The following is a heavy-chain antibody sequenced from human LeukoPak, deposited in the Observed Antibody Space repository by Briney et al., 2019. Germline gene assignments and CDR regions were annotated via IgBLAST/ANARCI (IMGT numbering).Heavy chain of an antibody. D-gene: IGHD2-21*02. CDR2: ISYDGSNK. V-gene: IGHV3-30*18. CDR3: AKDYCGCDCYPDY. J-gene: IGHJ4*02. CDR1: GFTFRSYG. Sequence: PGRSLRLSCAASGFTFRSYGMHWVRQAPGKGLEWVAVISYDGSNKYYADSVKGRFTISRDNSKNTLYLQMNSLRAEDTAVYYCAKDYCGCDCYPDYWGQGTLVTVSS.